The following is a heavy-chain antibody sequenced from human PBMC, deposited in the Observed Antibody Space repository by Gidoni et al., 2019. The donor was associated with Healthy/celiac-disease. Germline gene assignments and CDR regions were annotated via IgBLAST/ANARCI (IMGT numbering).Heavy chain of an antibody. CDR3: ASSLGYCSGGSCLLDY. CDR1: GGSISSSNW. CDR2: IYHSGST. J-gene: IGHJ4*02. Sequence: QVQLQESGPGLVKPSGTLSLTCAVSGGSISSSNWLRWVRQPPGKGLEWIGEIYHSGSTNYNPSLKSRVTISVDKSKNQFSLKRSSVTAAETAVYYCASSLGYCSGGSCLLDYWGQGTLVTVSS. V-gene: IGHV4-4*02. D-gene: IGHD2-15*01.